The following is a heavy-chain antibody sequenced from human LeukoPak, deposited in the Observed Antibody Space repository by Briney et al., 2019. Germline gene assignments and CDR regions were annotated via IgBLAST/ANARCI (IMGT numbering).Heavy chain of an antibody. CDR1: GFTFSSYA. V-gene: IGHV3-30-3*01. CDR2: ISYDGSNK. J-gene: IGHJ4*02. CDR3: ARMRGVTPY. Sequence: GGSLRLSCAASGFTFSSYAMHWVRQAPGKGLEWVAVISYDGSNKYYADSVKGLFTISRDNSKNTLYLQMNSLRAEDTAVYYCARMRGVTPYWGQGTLVTVSS. D-gene: IGHD3-10*01.